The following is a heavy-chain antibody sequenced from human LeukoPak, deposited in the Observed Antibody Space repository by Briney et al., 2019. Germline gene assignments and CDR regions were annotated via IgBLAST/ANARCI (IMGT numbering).Heavy chain of an antibody. Sequence: GASVKVSCKASGYTFTGYYMHWVRQAPGQGLEWMGRINPNSGGTNYAQKFQGRVTMTRDTSISTAYMELSRLRSDDTAVYYCARRFTTIAAAGTSLSYWGQGTLVTVSS. V-gene: IGHV1-2*06. D-gene: IGHD6-13*01. CDR1: GYTFTGYY. CDR2: INPNSGGT. CDR3: ARRFTTIAAAGTSLSY. J-gene: IGHJ4*02.